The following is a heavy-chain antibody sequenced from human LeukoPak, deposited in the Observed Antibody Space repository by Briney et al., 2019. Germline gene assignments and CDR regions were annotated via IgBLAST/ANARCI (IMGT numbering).Heavy chain of an antibody. D-gene: IGHD3-3*01. J-gene: IGHJ4*02. V-gene: IGHV4-59*08. CDR2: IYYSGST. Sequence: SETLSLTCTVSGGSISSYYWSWIRQPPGKGLEWIGYIYYSGSTNYSPSLKSRVTISVDTSKNQFSLKLSSVTAADTAVYYCARFVYDFWSGYPANWGQGTLVTVSS. CDR3: ARFVYDFWSGYPAN. CDR1: GGSISSYY.